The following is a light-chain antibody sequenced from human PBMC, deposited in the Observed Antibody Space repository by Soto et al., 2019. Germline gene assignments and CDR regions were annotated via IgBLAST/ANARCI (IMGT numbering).Light chain of an antibody. CDR1: SSDLGGYNY. J-gene: IGLJ3*02. CDR2: DVT. Sequence: QSALTQPRSVSGSPGQSVTISCSGTSSDLGGYNYVSWYQHHPGKAPKLMIYDVTLRPSGVPDRFSGSKSGNTASLTISGLQAEDAADYYCCSYAGSFTWVFGGGTQLTVL. CDR3: CSYAGSFTWV. V-gene: IGLV2-11*01.